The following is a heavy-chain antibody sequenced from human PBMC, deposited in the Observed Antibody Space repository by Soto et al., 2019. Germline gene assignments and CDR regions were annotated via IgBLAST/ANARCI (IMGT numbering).Heavy chain of an antibody. J-gene: IGHJ6*02. CDR3: ARHLAAAGESVYYYYGMDV. V-gene: IGHV4-38-2*01. Sequence: PSETLSLTCAVSGYSISSGCFWGWIRQPPGKGLEWIGEINHSGSTNYDPSLKSRVTISVDTSKNQFSLKLSSVTAADTAVYYCARHLAAAGESVYYYYGMDVWGQGTTVTVSS. D-gene: IGHD6-13*01. CDR1: GYSISSGCF. CDR2: INHSGST.